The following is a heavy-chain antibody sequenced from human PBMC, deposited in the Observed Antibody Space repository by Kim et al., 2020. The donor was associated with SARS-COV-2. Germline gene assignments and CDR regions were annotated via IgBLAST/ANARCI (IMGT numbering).Heavy chain of an antibody. J-gene: IGHJ4*02. CDR1: GFTFSSYW. CDR3: AKYCSSTSCYPGIDY. D-gene: IGHD2-2*01. CDR2: IKQDGSEK. Sequence: GGSLRLSCAASGFTFSSYWMSWVRQAPGKGLEWVANIKQDGSEKYYVDSVKGRFTISRDNAKNSLYLQMNSLRAEDTAVYYCAKYCSSTSCYPGIDYWGQGTLVTVSS. V-gene: IGHV3-7*01.